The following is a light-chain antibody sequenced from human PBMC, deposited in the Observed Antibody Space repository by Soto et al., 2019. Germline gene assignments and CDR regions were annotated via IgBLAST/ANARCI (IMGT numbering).Light chain of an antibody. CDR1: SSNIGSNI. Sequence: QPVLTQPPSASGTPGQRVTISCSGSSSNIGSNIVNWYQQFPGTAPKLLIYSNNQRPSGVPDRFSDSKSGTSASLAISGLQSEDEADYYCAAWDDSLNGVIFGGGTKLTVL. J-gene: IGLJ2*01. V-gene: IGLV1-44*01. CDR2: SNN. CDR3: AAWDDSLNGVI.